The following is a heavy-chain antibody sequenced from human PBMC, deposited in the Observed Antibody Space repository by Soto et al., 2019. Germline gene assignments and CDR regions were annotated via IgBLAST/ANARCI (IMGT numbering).Heavy chain of an antibody. D-gene: IGHD4-4*01. Sequence: SETLSLTCTVSGGSISSFSWSWIRQPPGKGLEYIGNVYYSGNTNYNPSLKSRVIVSVDTSKNQFSLRLSSVTAADTAVYYCARATYNYFDYWGQGAPVTVFS. V-gene: IGHV4-59*01. CDR3: ARATYNYFDY. J-gene: IGHJ4*02. CDR1: GGSISSFS. CDR2: VYYSGNT.